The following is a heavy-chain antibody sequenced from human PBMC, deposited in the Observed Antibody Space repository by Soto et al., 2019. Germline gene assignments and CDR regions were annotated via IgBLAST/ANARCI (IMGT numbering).Heavy chain of an antibody. Sequence: QVQLVQSGAEVKKPGASVKVSCKASGYTFTSYGISWVRQAPGQGLEWMGWISAYNGNTNYAQKLQGRVTMTTDTATSTAYMELRSLRSDDTAVYYCARDNPVDYYDSSGYYLPFDYWGHGTLVTVSS. CDR1: GYTFTSYG. CDR2: ISAYNGNT. D-gene: IGHD3-22*01. CDR3: ARDNPVDYYDSSGYYLPFDY. V-gene: IGHV1-18*01. J-gene: IGHJ4*01.